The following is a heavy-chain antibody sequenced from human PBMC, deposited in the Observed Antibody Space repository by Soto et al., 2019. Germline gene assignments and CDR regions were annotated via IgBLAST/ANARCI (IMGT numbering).Heavy chain of an antibody. D-gene: IGHD3-10*01. V-gene: IGHV1-2*04. CDR1: GYTFTGYY. CDR2: INLNSGVT. CDR3: ARDQSYYGSGRNFDY. J-gene: IGHJ4*02. Sequence: ASVKVSCKASGYTFTGYYMHWVRQAPGQGLDCLGWINLNSGVTNYEQKFQGWVTMTRDTSFSTAYMELSRLRSDDSALYYCARDQSYYGSGRNFDYWGQGTLVTVSS.